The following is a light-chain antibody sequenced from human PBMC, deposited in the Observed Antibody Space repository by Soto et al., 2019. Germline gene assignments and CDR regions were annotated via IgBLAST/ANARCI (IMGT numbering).Light chain of an antibody. J-gene: IGLJ2*01. CDR3: EAWDDSLNGVI. Sequence: QSVLTQPPSASETPGQRVTISCSGSSSNIGSNTVNWYQQLPGPAPKLLIYTNNQRPSGVPDRFSGSKSGTSASLAISGLQSEDEADYYCEAWDDSLNGVIFGGGTKLPVL. CDR1: SSNIGSNT. CDR2: TNN. V-gene: IGLV1-44*01.